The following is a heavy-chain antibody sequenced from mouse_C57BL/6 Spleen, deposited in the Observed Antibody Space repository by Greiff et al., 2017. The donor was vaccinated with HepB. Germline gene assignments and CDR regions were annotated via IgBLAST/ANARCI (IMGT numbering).Heavy chain of an antibody. CDR1: GYAFSSSW. J-gene: IGHJ4*01. CDR3: SRDSSTYYAMDY. V-gene: IGHV1-82*01. D-gene: IGHD1-1*01. Sequence: VKLQQSGPELVKPGASVKISCKASGYAFSSSWMNWVKQRPGKGLEWIGRIYPGDGDTNYNGKFKGKATLTADKSSSTAYMQLSSLTSEDSAVYFCSRDSSTYYAMDYWGQGTSVTVSS. CDR2: IYPGDGDT.